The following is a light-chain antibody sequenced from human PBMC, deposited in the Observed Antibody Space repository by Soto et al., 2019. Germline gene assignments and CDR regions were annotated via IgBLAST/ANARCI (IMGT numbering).Light chain of an antibody. V-gene: IGLV2-14*01. CDR3: SSYTSSCTLGYV. CDR2: EVS. J-gene: IGLJ1*01. CDR1: SSDGGGYNY. Sequence: LTQPASVSGSHGQSITISCTGTSSDGGGYNYVSWYQQHPGKAPKLRIYEVSNRPSGDPNVFSGAKSGNTAPRTIFGLQDEDEADYYCSSYTSSCTLGYVFGTGTKVTVL.